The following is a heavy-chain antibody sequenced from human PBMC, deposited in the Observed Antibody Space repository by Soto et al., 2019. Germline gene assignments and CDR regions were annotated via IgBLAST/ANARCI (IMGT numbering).Heavy chain of an antibody. CDR2: ISSNGGST. D-gene: IGHD2-15*01. J-gene: IGHJ4*02. CDR1: GFTFSSYA. V-gene: IGHV3-64D*08. Sequence: GGSLRLSCSASGFTFSSYAMHWVRQAPGKGLEYVSAISSNGGSTYYADSVKGRFTISRDNSKNTLYLQMSSLRAEDTAVYYCVKEGEIPGGIVVVVAAIFFDYWGQGTLVTVSS. CDR3: VKEGEIPGGIVVVVAAIFFDY.